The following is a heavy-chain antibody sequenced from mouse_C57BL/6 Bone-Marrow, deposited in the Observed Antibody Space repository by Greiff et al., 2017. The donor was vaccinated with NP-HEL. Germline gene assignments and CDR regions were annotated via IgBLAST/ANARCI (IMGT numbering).Heavy chain of an antibody. D-gene: IGHD1-1*01. Sequence: EVQRVESGTVLARPGASVKMSCKTSGYTFTSYWMHWVKQRPGQGLEWIGAIYPGNSDTSYNQKFKGKAKLTAVTSASTAYMELSSLTNEDSAVYYCTTPITTVVATGYFDVWGTGTTVTVSS. CDR2: IYPGNSDT. V-gene: IGHV1-5*01. J-gene: IGHJ1*03. CDR3: TTPITTVVATGYFDV. CDR1: GYTFTSYW.